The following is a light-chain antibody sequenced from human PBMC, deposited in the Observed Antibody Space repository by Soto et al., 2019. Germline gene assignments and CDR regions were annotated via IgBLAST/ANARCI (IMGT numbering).Light chain of an antibody. CDR2: GNT. Sequence: QSVLTQPPSVSGAPGQTVTISCTGSSSNIGAGYDVHWYQQLPGRAPKLLIYGNTNPPSGVPDRLSGSKSGTSASLAITGLKAEDEADYYCLSFDSSLSVVFGGGTKLTVL. CDR1: SSNIGAGYD. V-gene: IGLV1-40*01. CDR3: LSFDSSLSVV. J-gene: IGLJ2*01.